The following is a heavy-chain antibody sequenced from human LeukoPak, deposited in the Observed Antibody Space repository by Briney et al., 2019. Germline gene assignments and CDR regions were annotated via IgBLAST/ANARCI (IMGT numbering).Heavy chain of an antibody. V-gene: IGHV3-23*01. CDR1: GFTFSSYA. D-gene: IGHD6-19*01. CDR2: ISGSGGST. J-gene: IGHJ5*02. Sequence: GGSLRLSCAASGFTFSSYAMSWVRQTPGKGLEWVSVISGSGGSTYYADSAKGRFTISRDNSKNTLYLQMNSLRAEDTAVYYCAKDGTSGWYVGNWFDPWGQGTLVTVSS. CDR3: AKDGTSGWYVGNWFDP.